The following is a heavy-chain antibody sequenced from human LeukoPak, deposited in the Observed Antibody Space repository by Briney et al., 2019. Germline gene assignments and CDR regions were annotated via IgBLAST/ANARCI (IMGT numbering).Heavy chain of an antibody. CDR1: GYSIDSVYY. J-gene: IGHJ3*02. CDR3: ARAHPTYYDFWSGYYTDKGAFDI. CDR2: IYHSGST. D-gene: IGHD3-3*01. V-gene: IGHV4-38-2*02. Sequence: PSETLSLTCTVSGYSIDSVYYWGWIRQPPGKGLEWIGSIYHSGSTYYNPSLKSRVTISMDTSKNQFSLKLTSVTAADTAVYYCARAHPTYYDFWSGYYTDKGAFDIWGQGTMVTVSS.